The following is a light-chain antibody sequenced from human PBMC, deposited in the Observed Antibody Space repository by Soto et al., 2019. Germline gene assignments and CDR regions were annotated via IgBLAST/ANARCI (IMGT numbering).Light chain of an antibody. V-gene: IGKV3-20*01. CDR2: DAF. Sequence: SPGTLSLSPGESATLSCRASRSLDSGQLAWYQQKVGRAPRLLIHDAFMRATGIPDRFSGSGSGTDFTLTIARLEPEDFAVYYCQQYGDSPRTFGQGTRLEIK. CDR1: RSLDSGQ. CDR3: QQYGDSPRT. J-gene: IGKJ5*01.